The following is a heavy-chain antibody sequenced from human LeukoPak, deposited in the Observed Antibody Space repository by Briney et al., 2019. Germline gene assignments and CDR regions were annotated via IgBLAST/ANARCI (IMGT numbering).Heavy chain of an antibody. CDR3: ARVGSTTADY. Sequence: SETLSLTCTVSGGSISSGGYYWSWIRQHPGKGLEWIGYIYYSGSTYYNPSLKSRVTISVDTSKDQFSLKLSSVTAADTAVYYCARVGSTTADYWGQGTLVTVSS. CDR2: IYYSGST. V-gene: IGHV4-31*03. J-gene: IGHJ4*02. D-gene: IGHD4-11*01. CDR1: GGSISSGGYY.